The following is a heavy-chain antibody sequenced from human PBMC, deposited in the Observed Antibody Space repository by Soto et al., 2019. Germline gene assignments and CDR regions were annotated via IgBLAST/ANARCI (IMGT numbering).Heavy chain of an antibody. V-gene: IGHV5-10-1*01. CDR1: GYSFTSYW. CDR3: ASRYGDYYYGMDV. Sequence: GDSLKISCKGSGYSFTSYWISWVRQMPGKGLEWMGRIDPSDSYTNYSPSFQGHVTISADKSISTAYLQWSSLKASDTAMYYCASRYGDYYYGMDVWGQGTTVTVSS. CDR2: IDPSDSYT. J-gene: IGHJ6*02. D-gene: IGHD4-17*01.